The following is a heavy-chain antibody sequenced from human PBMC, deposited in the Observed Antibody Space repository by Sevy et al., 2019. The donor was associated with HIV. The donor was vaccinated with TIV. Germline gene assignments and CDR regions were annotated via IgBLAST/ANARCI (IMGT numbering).Heavy chain of an antibody. CDR2: ISYHGRDK. V-gene: IGHV3-30*18. D-gene: IGHD3-9*01. CDR1: GITFSTSG. Sequence: GGSLRLSCVVSGITFSTSGMHWVRQAPGKGLERVAVISYHGRDKFYADSVKGRSTISRGNSKNILYLQMISLRAEDTAVYYCAKDFTGYNGMDVWGQGTMVTVSS. CDR3: AKDFTGYNGMDV. J-gene: IGHJ6*02.